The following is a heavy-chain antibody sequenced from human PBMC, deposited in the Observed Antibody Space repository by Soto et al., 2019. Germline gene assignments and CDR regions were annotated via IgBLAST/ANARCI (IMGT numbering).Heavy chain of an antibody. V-gene: IGHV4-4*02. Sequence: HVQLQESGPGLVKPSGTLSLTCAVSGCSISSRNWWSWVRQHPGKVLEWIGEICHRGSTNYNPSLQSRVTISVDESKNQFSMKLSSVTAADTAVYYCESVKVDARWGYFDYWGQGPLVTVSS. D-gene: IGHD5-12*01. CDR2: ICHRGST. CDR1: GCSISSRNW. CDR3: ESVKVDARWGYFDY. J-gene: IGHJ4*02.